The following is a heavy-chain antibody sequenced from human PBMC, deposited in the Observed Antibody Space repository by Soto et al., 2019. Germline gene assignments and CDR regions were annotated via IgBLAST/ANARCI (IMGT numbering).Heavy chain of an antibody. V-gene: IGHV4-39*02. Sequence: SLTCTVSGGSISRSSYYWGWIRQPPGKGLEWIGSIYYGGSTYYNPSLKGRFTISRDNAKNSLYLQMNSLRTEDTAVYYCARDPMYTSGPLNYWGQGALVTVSS. CDR3: ARDPMYTSGPLNY. CDR2: IYYGGST. D-gene: IGHD6-19*01. CDR1: GGSISRSSYY. J-gene: IGHJ4*02.